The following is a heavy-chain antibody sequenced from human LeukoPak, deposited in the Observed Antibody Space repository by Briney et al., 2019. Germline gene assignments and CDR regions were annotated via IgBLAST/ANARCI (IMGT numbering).Heavy chain of an antibody. J-gene: IGHJ4*02. D-gene: IGHD6-19*01. V-gene: IGHV3-33*08. Sequence: GGSLRLSCAASGFTFSSYWMNWVRQAPGKGLEWVSGTWYHGNNKYYADSVKGRFTISRDNSKNTLYLQMNSLRAEDTAVYYCARDPSGSGWSLSHWGQGTLVTVSS. CDR1: GFTFSSYW. CDR2: TWYHGNNK. CDR3: ARDPSGSGWSLSH.